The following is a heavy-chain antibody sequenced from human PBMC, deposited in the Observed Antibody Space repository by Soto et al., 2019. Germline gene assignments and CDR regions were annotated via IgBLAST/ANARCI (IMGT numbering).Heavy chain of an antibody. D-gene: IGHD3-22*01. J-gene: IGHJ4*02. CDR3: VKGEYYYDSSGYYPIDY. CDR1: GFTFSSYA. V-gene: IGHV3-64D*06. Sequence: GGSLRLSCSASGFTFSSYAMHWVRQAPGKGLEYVSSISTNGGSTHYADSVKGRFTISRDNSKNTQYLQMSSLRADDTAVYYCVKGEYYYDSSGYYPIDYWGQGTLVTVSS. CDR2: ISTNGGST.